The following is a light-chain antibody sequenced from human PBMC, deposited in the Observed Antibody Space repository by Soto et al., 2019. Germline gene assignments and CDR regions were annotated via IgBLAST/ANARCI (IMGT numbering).Light chain of an antibody. CDR2: KAS. Sequence: DIQMTQSPSSLSAAVGCRVTITCRASQGISSYLAWYQQKPGKVPKLLIYKASTLKSGVPSRFSGSGSGTEFTLTISSLQPDDFATYYCQHYNSYSEAFGQGTKVDIK. V-gene: IGKV1-5*03. CDR3: QHYNSYSEA. J-gene: IGKJ1*01. CDR1: QGISSY.